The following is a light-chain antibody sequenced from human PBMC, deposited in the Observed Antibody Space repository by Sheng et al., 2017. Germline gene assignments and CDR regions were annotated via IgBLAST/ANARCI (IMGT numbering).Light chain of an antibody. V-gene: IGKV3-11*01. J-gene: IGKJ4*01. CDR2: DAS. CDR3: QQRSTWPLT. Sequence: ETVLTQSPATLSLSPGDRATLSCRASQRVGSYLAWYQQKPGQAPRLLIYDASNRAAGIPTRFTGSGSGTDFTLTISSLEPEDFAVYYCQQRSTWPLTFGGGTEGGDQT. CDR1: QRVGSY.